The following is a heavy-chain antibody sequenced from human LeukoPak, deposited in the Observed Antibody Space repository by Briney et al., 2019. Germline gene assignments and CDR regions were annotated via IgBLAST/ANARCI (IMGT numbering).Heavy chain of an antibody. CDR2: IYYSGST. CDR3: ARARYCSSTSCPNLYYFDY. J-gene: IGHJ4*02. V-gene: IGHV4-31*03. Sequence: KPSETLSLTCTVSGGSISSGGYYWSWIRQHPGKGLEWIGYIYYSGSTYYNPSLKSRVTISVDTSKNQFSLKLSSVTAADTAVYYCARARYCSSTSCPNLYYFDYWGQGTLVTVSS. D-gene: IGHD2-2*01. CDR1: GGSISSGGYY.